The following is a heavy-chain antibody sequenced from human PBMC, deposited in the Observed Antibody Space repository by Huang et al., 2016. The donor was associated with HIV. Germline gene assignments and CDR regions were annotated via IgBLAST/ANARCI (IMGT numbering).Heavy chain of an antibody. J-gene: IGHJ6*04. CDR1: GYIFTNYD. CDR3: AKGRGGKQQWITQSFYYYYCMDV. CDR2: MKPGSGNS. V-gene: IGHV1-8*02. Sequence: QVQLVQSGAEVRMPGASVKVSCKASGYIFTNYDIHWVRQATGQGLEWMGWMKPGSGNSAYAQKILGRVSFIGNATKSTAYMELRSLRSEDTAVYFCAKGRGGKQQWITQSFYYYYCMDVWGGGTTVTVSS. D-gene: IGHD6-13*01.